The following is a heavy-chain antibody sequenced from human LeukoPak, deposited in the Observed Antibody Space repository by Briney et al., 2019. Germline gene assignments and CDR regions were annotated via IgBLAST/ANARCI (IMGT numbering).Heavy chain of an antibody. D-gene: IGHD3-9*01. J-gene: IGHJ4*02. V-gene: IGHV1-3*01. CDR2: INAGNGNT. Sequence: ASVKVSCKASGYTFTSYAMHWVRQAPGQRLEWMGWINAGNGNTKFSQKFQGRVTITRDTSASTAYMELSSLRSEDTAVYYCAREGFDPRGGFDYWGLGTLVTVSS. CDR1: GYTFTSYA. CDR3: AREGFDPRGGFDY.